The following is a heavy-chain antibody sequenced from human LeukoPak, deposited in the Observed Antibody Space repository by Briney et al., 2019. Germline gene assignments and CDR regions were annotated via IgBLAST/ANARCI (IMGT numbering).Heavy chain of an antibody. CDR3: ARERLWLGDRAFDI. CDR1: GFTSSSYE. Sequence: GGSLRLSCAASGFTSSSYEMNWVRQAPGKGLEWISYISNRGRTIYYADSVKGRFTISRDNAKNPLYLQMNSLRAEDTAVYYCARERLWLGDRAFDIWGQGTMVTVSS. J-gene: IGHJ3*02. D-gene: IGHD5-18*01. V-gene: IGHV3-48*03. CDR2: ISNRGRTI.